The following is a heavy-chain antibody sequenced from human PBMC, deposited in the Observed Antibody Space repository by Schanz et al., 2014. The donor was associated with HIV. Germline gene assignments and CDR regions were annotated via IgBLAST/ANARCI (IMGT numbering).Heavy chain of an antibody. CDR3: ASLETGATYYYYYYMDV. CDR2: IKSDGSST. Sequence: EVQLLESGGGLVQPGGSLRLSCAASGFTFSSYAMSWVRQAPGKGLVWVSRIKSDGSSTSYADSVKGRFTISRDNAKNTLYLQMNSLRAEDTAVYYCASLETGATYYYYYYMDVWGQGTTVTVSS. D-gene: IGHD7-27*01. CDR1: GFTFSSYA. J-gene: IGHJ6*02. V-gene: IGHV3-74*02.